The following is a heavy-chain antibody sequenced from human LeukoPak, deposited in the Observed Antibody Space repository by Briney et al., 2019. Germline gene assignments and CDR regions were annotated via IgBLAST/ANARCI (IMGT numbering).Heavy chain of an antibody. CDR2: ISVFNDNT. CDR1: GHTFTSYG. D-gene: IGHD3-3*01. J-gene: IGHJ4*02. CDR3: ARGVKNYDFWSGYYLDY. V-gene: IGHV1-18*01. Sequence: ASVKVSCKASGHTFTSYGISWVRQAPGQGLEWMGWISVFNDNTNYAQKLQGRVTMTTDTSTSTAYMELRSLRSDDTAVYYCARGVKNYDFWSGYYLDYWGQGTLVTVSS.